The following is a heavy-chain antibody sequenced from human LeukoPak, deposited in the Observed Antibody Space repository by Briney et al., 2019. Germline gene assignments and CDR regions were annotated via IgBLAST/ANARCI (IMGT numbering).Heavy chain of an antibody. CDR2: IYYSGSP. CDR3: ARGTVTTSMNAFDI. CDR1: GGTISSYY. J-gene: IGHJ3*02. Sequence: SETLSLTCTVSGGTISSYYWSWIRQPPGKGLEWIGYIYYSGSPNYNPSLKSRVTISVDTSKKQSSLKLSSVTAADTAVYYCARGTVTTSMNAFDIWGQGTMVTVSS. D-gene: IGHD4-17*01. V-gene: IGHV4-59*08.